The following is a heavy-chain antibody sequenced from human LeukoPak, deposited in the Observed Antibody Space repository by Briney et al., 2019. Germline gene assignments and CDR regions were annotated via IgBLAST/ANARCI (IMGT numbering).Heavy chain of an antibody. V-gene: IGHV3-53*01. CDR1: GFTVSSNY. D-gene: IGHD2-15*01. CDR3: ARQEVVEDAFDI. J-gene: IGHJ3*02. CDR2: IYSGGST. Sequence: RGSRRLSCAASGFTVSSNYMNWVRQAPGKGLEWVSIIYSGGSTYYADSVKGRFTISRDNSKNTLYLQMNSLGAEDTAVYYCARQEVVEDAFDIWGQGTIVTVPS.